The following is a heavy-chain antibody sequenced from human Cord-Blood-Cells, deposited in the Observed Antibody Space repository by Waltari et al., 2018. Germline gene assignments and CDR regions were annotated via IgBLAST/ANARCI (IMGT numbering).Heavy chain of an antibody. CDR2: MRSKANSYAT. V-gene: IGHV3-73*02. D-gene: IGHD5-12*01. CDR1: GFTFSGSA. J-gene: IGHJ4*02. Sequence: EVQLVESGGGLVQPGGSLKLSCAASGFTFSGSAMHWVRQASGKGRGWVGRMRSKANSYATAYAASVKGRFTISRDDSKNTAYLQMNSLKTEDTAVYYCTSVYSGYAPYWGQGTLVTVAS. CDR3: TSVYSGYAPY.